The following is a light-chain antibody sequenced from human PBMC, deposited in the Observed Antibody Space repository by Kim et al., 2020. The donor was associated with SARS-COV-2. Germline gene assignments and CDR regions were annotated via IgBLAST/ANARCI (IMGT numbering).Light chain of an antibody. CDR3: QQYVISPYT. Sequence: LSPGERATRSCRASQSVSSSYLAWYQQKPGQSPRLLIYGASKRATGIPDRFSGSGSGTDFTLSISRLEPEDFAVYYCQQYVISPYTFGQGTKLEI. CDR1: QSVSSSY. J-gene: IGKJ2*01. V-gene: IGKV3-20*01. CDR2: GAS.